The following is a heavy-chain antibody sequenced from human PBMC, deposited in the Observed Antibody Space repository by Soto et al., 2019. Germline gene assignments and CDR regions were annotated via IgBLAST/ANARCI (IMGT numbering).Heavy chain of an antibody. D-gene: IGHD1-26*01. CDR1: GGTFSSYT. Sequence: QLQLVQSGAEVREPGSSVKVSCKASGGTFSSYTVIWVRQAPGQGLEWMGGITPTLNIAKYAEKFQGRVTITADESTSTVNMHLSSLRSDDTAVYFCARGYYSGSNPSSFDYWGQGTRVAVSS. J-gene: IGHJ4*02. CDR3: ARGYYSGSNPSSFDY. V-gene: IGHV1-69*16. CDR2: ITPTLNIA.